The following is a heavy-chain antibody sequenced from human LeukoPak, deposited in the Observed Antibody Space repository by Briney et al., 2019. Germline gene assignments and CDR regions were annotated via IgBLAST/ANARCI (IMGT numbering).Heavy chain of an antibody. V-gene: IGHV3-23*01. CDR1: GFTFSSYA. J-gene: IGHJ4*02. D-gene: IGHD1-7*01. CDR3: AKDGPSLLTGTYYFDY. CDR2: ISGSGGST. Sequence: GGSLRLSCAASGFTFSSYAMSWVRQAPGKGLEWVSAISGSGGSTYYADSVKGRFTISRDNSKNTLYLQMNSLRAEDTAVYYCAKDGPSLLTGTYYFDYWGQGTLVTVSS.